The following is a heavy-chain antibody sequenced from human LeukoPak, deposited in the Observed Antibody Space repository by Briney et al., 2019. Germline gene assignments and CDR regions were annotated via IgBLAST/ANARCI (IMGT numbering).Heavy chain of an antibody. V-gene: IGHV5-51*01. Sequence: GESLKISCKGSGYSFTSYWIGWVRQMPGKGLEWMGIIYPGDSDTRYRPSFQGQVTISADKSISTAYLQWSSLKASDTAMYYCARHPYYYDSSGYYSNYYYMDVWGKGTTVTVSS. CDR3: ARHPYYYDSSGYYSNYYYMDV. CDR1: GYSFTSYW. D-gene: IGHD3-22*01. CDR2: IYPGDSDT. J-gene: IGHJ6*03.